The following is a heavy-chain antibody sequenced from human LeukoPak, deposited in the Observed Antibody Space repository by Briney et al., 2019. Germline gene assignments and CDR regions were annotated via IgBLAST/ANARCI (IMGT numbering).Heavy chain of an antibody. J-gene: IGHJ4*02. CDR3: ARDRASCFAN. Sequence: GGSLRLSCAASGFTFSNFWMHWVRQGPGKGLVWVSRITSDGSNTNYADSVRGRFTISRDNAKNSLYLQMNSLRAEDTAVYYCARDRASCFANWGQGTLVTVSS. CDR2: ITSDGSNT. D-gene: IGHD2-2*01. CDR1: GFTFSNFW. V-gene: IGHV3-74*01.